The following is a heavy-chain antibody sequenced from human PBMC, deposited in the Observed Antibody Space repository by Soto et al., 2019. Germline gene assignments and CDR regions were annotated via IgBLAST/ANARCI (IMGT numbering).Heavy chain of an antibody. CDR2: INHRGSF. CDR3: ARLSGSNYYTVAF. V-gene: IGHV4-34*01. CDR1: GGSFSDYY. Sequence: PSETLSLTCAVYGGSFSDYYWSWIRQPPGKGLEWIGEINHRGSFNYNPSLKSRVTISVDTPKNQFSLKLSSMTAADTAVYYCARLSGSNYYTVAFWGQGILVTVS. J-gene: IGHJ4*02. D-gene: IGHD1-26*01.